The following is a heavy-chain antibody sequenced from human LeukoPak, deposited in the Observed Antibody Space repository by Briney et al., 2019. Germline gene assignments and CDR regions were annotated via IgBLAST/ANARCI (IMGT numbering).Heavy chain of an antibody. J-gene: IGHJ4*02. CDR1: GGTFSSYA. CDR3: ASPPAYCGGDCYTFDY. D-gene: IGHD2-21*02. CDR2: IIPIFGIA. Sequence: GSSVKVSCKASGGTFSSYAISWVRQAPGQGLEWMGRIIPIFGIANYAQKFQGRVTITADKSTSTAYMELSSLRSEDTAVYYCASPPAYCGGDCYTFDYWGQGTLVTVSS. V-gene: IGHV1-69*04.